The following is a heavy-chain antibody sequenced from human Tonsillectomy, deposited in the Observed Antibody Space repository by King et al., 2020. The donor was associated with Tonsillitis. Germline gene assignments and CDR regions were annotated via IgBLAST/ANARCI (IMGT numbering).Heavy chain of an antibody. CDR3: ARVVAAIGHYYMDV. J-gene: IGHJ6*03. CDR1: GGSISSGDYY. Sequence: VQLQESGPGLVKPSQTLSLTCTVTGGSISSGDYYWSWIRQPPGKGLEWIGYIYCSATTYYNPSLRSRVTISVDTPKNQFSLKLSSVTAADTAVYYCARVVAAIGHYYMDVWGKGTTVTVSS. D-gene: IGHD2-2*02. V-gene: IGHV4-30-4*01. CDR2: IYCSATT.